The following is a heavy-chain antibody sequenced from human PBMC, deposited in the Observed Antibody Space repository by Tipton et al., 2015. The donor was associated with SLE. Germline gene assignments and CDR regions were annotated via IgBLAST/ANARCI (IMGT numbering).Heavy chain of an antibody. J-gene: IGHJ4*02. CDR3: ARDPYSGGWYPYFDY. Sequence: QVQLVQSGAEVKKPGSSVKVSCKASGGTFSSYAISWVRQAPGQGLEWMGGIIPFFRTPGYAQNFQGRVTITADESTSTAYMELSSLRSEDTAVYYCARDPYSGGWYPYFDYWGQGTLVTVSS. V-gene: IGHV1-69*01. CDR1: GGTFSSYA. CDR2: IIPFFRTP. D-gene: IGHD6-19*01.